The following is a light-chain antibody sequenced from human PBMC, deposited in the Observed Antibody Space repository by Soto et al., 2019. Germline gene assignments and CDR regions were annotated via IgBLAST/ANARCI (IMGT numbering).Light chain of an antibody. CDR3: AAWDDSLNGPV. CDR1: SSNIGSNT. Sequence: QSVLTQPPSASGTPGQRVTISCSGSSSNIGSNTVNWYQQLPGTAPKLFIYSNNQRPSGVPDRFSGSKSGTSASLGISGLQSEDEADYYCAAWDDSLNGPVFGGGTKLTVL. V-gene: IGLV1-44*01. J-gene: IGLJ2*01. CDR2: SNN.